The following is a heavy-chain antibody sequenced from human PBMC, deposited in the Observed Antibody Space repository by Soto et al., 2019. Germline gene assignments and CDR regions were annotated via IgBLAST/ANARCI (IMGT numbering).Heavy chain of an antibody. D-gene: IGHD2-15*01. CDR1: GGSISSYY. CDR2: IYYSGST. CDR3: ARERYCSGGSCEKGSFDY. J-gene: IGHJ4*02. V-gene: IGHV4-59*01. Sequence: SETLSLTCTVSGGSISSYYLSWTRQRPGKGLEWIGYIYYSGSTDDNPSLKSRVTISVDTSKNQFSLKLSSVTAADTAVYYCARERYCSGGSCEKGSFDYWGQGTLVTVSS.